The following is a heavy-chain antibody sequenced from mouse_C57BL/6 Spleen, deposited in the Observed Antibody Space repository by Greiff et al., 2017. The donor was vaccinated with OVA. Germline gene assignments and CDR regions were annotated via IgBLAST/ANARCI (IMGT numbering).Heavy chain of an antibody. D-gene: IGHD1-1*01. CDR1: GYSFTDYY. CDR2: INPNNGVT. V-gene: IGHV1-26*01. Sequence: EVQLQQSGPELVKPGASVKISCKASGYSFTDYYMNWVKQSHGNSLEWIGDINPNNGVTSYNQKFKGKATLTVDKSSSTAYMALRSLTSEESEDYEGERGGVYNGSSQEDWGKGTTLTVAS. J-gene: IGHJ2*01. CDR3: ERGGVYNGSSQED.